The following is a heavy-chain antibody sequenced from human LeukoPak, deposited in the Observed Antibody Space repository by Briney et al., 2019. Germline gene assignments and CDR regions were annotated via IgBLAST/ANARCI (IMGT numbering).Heavy chain of an antibody. J-gene: IGHJ5*02. Sequence: GASVKVSCKASGGTFSSYAISWVRQAPGQGLEWMGGIIPIFGTANYAQKFQGRVTITTDESTSTAYMELSSLRSEDTAVYYCARDVYCSSTSCYSGSWFDPWGQGTLVTVSS. CDR2: IIPIFGTA. D-gene: IGHD2-2*01. CDR1: GGTFSSYA. V-gene: IGHV1-69*05. CDR3: ARDVYCSSTSCYSGSWFDP.